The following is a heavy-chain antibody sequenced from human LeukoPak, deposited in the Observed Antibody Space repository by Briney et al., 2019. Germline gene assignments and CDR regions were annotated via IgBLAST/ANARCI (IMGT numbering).Heavy chain of an antibody. CDR3: GRKAGDCGGGSCYSIDY. Sequence: GSSVKVSCKAFGGSFSSEAISWVRKAPGQGLEWMGGIIPIFGTANYAQKFKGRVTITTDESTSTAYMEVSSLRSEDTAVYYCGRKAGDCGGGSCYSIDYWGQGTLVTVSS. D-gene: IGHD2-15*01. CDR2: IIPIFGTA. J-gene: IGHJ4*02. V-gene: IGHV1-69*05. CDR1: GGSFSSEA.